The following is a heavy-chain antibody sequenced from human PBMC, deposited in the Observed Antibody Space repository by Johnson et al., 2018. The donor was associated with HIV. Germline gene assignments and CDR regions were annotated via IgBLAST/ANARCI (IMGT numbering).Heavy chain of an antibody. J-gene: IGHJ3*01. Sequence: QLVESGGGLVKPGGSLRLSCAASGFTFSDYYMSWIRQAPGKGLEWVSYITSTGITVYYAASVKGRFTISRDNAKNSVYLQMNSLEAEDTAVYYCARAPEVRGVDAFDVRGQGTVVTVSS. CDR2: ITSTGITV. D-gene: IGHD3-10*01. CDR3: ARAPEVRGVDAFDV. CDR1: GFTFSDYY. V-gene: IGHV3-11*04.